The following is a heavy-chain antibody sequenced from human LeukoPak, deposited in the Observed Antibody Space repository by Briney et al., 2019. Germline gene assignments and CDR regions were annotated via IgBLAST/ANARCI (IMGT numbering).Heavy chain of an antibody. V-gene: IGHV1-69*04. CDR1: GGTFSSYV. J-gene: IGHJ2*01. Sequence: SVKVSCKASGGTFSSYVISWVRQAPGQGLEWMGKIIPMFDIANYAQKFQGRVTITADKSTSTVYMELSSLRSEDTAVYYCARGEYVVRGAYGYFDLWGRGTLVTVSS. D-gene: IGHD3-10*01. CDR2: IIPMFDIA. CDR3: ARGEYVVRGAYGYFDL.